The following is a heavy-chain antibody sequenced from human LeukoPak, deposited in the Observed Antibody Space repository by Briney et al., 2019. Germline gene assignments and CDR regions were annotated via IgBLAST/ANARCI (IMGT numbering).Heavy chain of an antibody. V-gene: IGHV3-7*01. CDR2: IKQDGSEK. CDR1: GFTFTSYW. CDR3: ARDTSHDIGGVRNAFDI. J-gene: IGHJ3*02. D-gene: IGHD3-16*01. Sequence: PGGSLRLSCAASGFTFTSYWMTWVRQAPGKGLEWVANIKQDGSEKYYVDSVKGRFTISRDNAKNSLYLQMSSLRAEDTAVYYCARDTSHDIGGVRNAFDIWGQGTMVTVSS.